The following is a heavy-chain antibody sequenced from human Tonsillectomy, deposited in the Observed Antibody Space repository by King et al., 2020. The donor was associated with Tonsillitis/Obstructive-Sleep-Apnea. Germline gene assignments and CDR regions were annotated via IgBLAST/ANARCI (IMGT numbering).Heavy chain of an antibody. CDR2: ISYDGSHK. J-gene: IGHJ4*02. Sequence: VQLVESGGGVVQPGRSLRLSCAASGFTFTTYAMHWVRQAPGKGLEWVALISYDGSHKYYADSVKGRFTISRDNSRKTLYLQTNSLRADDTAVYYCARDGTYSGTYYLFDYWGQGTLVTVSS. CDR1: GFTFTTYA. D-gene: IGHD1-26*01. V-gene: IGHV3-30*04. CDR3: ARDGTYSGTYYLFDY.